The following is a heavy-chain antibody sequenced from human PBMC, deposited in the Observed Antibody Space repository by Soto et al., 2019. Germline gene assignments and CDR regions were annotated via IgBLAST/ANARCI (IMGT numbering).Heavy chain of an antibody. J-gene: IGHJ6*02. CDR3: ARHVVVPAARYYYGMDV. CDR1: GYSFTSYW. Sequence: PGESLKISCKGSGYSFTSYWIGWVRQMPGKGLEWMGIIYPGDSDTRYSPSFQGQVTISADKSISTAYLQWSSLKASDTAMYYCARHVVVPAARYYYGMDVWGQGTTVTVSS. V-gene: IGHV5-51*01. CDR2: IYPGDSDT. D-gene: IGHD2-2*01.